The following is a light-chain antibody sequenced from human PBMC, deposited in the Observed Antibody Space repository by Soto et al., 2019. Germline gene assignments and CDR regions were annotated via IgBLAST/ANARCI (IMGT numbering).Light chain of an antibody. CDR2: AAS. CDR3: HQANSFPRT. J-gene: IGKJ1*01. CDR1: QGISSW. V-gene: IGKV1-12*01. Sequence: DIQMTQSPSSVSASVGDSVTITCRASQGISSWLAWYQQKPGKAPRLLIYAASSLQSGFPSRFSGSESGTDFTLALSNLQPEDFATYYCHQANSFPRTFGQGPKVQIK.